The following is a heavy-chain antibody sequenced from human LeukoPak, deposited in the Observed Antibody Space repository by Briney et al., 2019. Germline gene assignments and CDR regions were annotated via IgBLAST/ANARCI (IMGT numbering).Heavy chain of an antibody. V-gene: IGHV3-9*03. Sequence: GGSLRLSCAASGFTFDDYAMHWVRQAPGKGLEWVSGISWNSGSIDYADSVKGRFTISRDNAKNSLYLQMNSLRAEDMALYYCAKDCRGTFYYFDYWGQGTLVTVSS. CDR2: ISWNSGSI. CDR3: AKDCRGTFYYFDY. J-gene: IGHJ4*02. CDR1: GFTFDDYA. D-gene: IGHD3-16*01.